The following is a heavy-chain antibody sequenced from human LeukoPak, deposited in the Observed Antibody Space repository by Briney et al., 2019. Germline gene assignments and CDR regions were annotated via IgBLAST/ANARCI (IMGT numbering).Heavy chain of an antibody. CDR3: AKDSKYCSSTSCLYYFDY. Sequence: GRSLRLSCAASGFTFSSYGMHWVRQAPGKGLEWVAVIWYDGSNKYYADSVKGRFTISRDNSKNTLYLQMNSLRAEDTAVYYCAKDSKYCSSTSCLYYFDYWGQGTLVTVSS. V-gene: IGHV3-33*06. D-gene: IGHD2-2*01. CDR2: IWYDGSNK. J-gene: IGHJ4*02. CDR1: GFTFSSYG.